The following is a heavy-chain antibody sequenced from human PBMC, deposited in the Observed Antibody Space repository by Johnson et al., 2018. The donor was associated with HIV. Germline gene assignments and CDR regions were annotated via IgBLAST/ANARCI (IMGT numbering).Heavy chain of an antibody. V-gene: IGHV3-72*01. Sequence: VQLVESGGGLIQPGGSLRLSCAASDFTVSSNYMSWIRQAPGKGLEWVGRVRKKGNTYDTEYAASVKGRFTISRDDSETSLYLQMKSLKSVGTAVYYWARVGWRAFEDRDGRDAFDMWGHGTMVTVSS. J-gene: IGHJ3*02. CDR1: DFTVSSNY. CDR2: VRKKGNTYDT. CDR3: ARVGWRAFEDRDGRDAFDM. D-gene: IGHD5-24*01.